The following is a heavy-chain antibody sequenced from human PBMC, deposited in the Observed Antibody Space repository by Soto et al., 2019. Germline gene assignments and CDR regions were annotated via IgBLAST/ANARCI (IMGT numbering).Heavy chain of an antibody. CDR3: ARDSPPPRE. CDR1: GYTVTSYG. CDR2: ISAYNGNT. J-gene: IGHJ4*02. Sequence: QVQLVQSGAEVKKPGASVKVSCKASGYTVTSYGISWVRQAPGQGLEWMGWISAYNGNTNYAQNLQGRVTMTTDTSTSKAYMGLRSLRLDDTAGYYCARDSPPPREWGQGTLFTVSS. V-gene: IGHV1-18*01.